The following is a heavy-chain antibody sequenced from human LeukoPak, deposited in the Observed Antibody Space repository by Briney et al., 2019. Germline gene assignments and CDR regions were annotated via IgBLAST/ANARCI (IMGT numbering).Heavy chain of an antibody. J-gene: IGHJ6*02. CDR1: GLTFNSYD. V-gene: IGHV3-23*01. CDR3: ATSWGPDTSAFRWGRDGMGV. CDR2: ISKSGDHT. D-gene: IGHD3-16*01. Sequence: GGSQRLSCAVSGLTFNSYDMSWVRQAPGKGLEWVSAISKSGDHTYYAASAKGRFTIYRDNSKNTQYLQMNSLRAEDTAVYYCATSWGPDTSAFRWGRDGMGVWGQGTTVIVS.